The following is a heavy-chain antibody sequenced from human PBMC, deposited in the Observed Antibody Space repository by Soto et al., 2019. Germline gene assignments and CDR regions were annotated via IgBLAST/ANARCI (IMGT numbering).Heavy chain of an antibody. Sequence: QVQLVQSGAEVKKPGASVKVSCKASGYTFNSYYIHWVRQAPGLGLEWMGIITPGGPSGGSATYAHKFQGRVSVPRDTSRSTVTLELNSLISDDTAVYYCARGVESSSAAPILGYWGQGTLVTVSS. CDR2: ITPGGPSGGSA. CDR3: ARGVESSSAAPILGY. CDR1: GYTFNSYY. J-gene: IGHJ4*02. V-gene: IGHV1-46*02. D-gene: IGHD6-13*01.